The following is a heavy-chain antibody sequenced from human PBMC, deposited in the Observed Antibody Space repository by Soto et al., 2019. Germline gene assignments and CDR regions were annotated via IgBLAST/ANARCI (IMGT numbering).Heavy chain of an antibody. CDR3: ARIRGYWYGLDV. J-gene: IGHJ6*02. V-gene: IGHV3-23*01. CDR2: ITGTGGNT. CDR1: GFTLSTYG. Sequence: GGSLRLSCAGAGFTLSTYGMTWVRQAPGKGLEWVSAITGTGGNTYYVDSVKGRFTSSGDNSKNMLYLQMNSVRVEDTAVYYCARIRGYWYGLDVWGQGTTVTVSS.